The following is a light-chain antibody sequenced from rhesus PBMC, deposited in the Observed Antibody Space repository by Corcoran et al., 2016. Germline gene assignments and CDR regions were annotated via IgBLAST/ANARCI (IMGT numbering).Light chain of an antibody. CDR3: QQYSNWPRT. V-gene: IGKV3-42*03. CDR1: QSVSSS. Sequence: EIVLTQSPATLSLSPGERATLSCRASQSVSSSLAWYQQKPGQVPRLLIYGASSRATGIPDRFSGSGSGTYFTLTISSLEPEDFAVYYCQQYSNWPRTFGQGTKVEIK. J-gene: IGKJ1*01. CDR2: GAS.